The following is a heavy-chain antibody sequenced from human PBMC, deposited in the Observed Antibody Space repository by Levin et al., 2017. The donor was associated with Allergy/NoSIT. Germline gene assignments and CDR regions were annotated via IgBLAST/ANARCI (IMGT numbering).Heavy chain of an antibody. CDR2: IWYDGSNK. Sequence: GESLKISCAASGFTFSSYGMHWVRQAPGKGLEWVAVIWYDGSNKYYADSVKGRFTISRDNSKNTLYLQMNSLRAEDTAVYYCARDRGNTVTINMGYCDYWGQGTLVTVSS. V-gene: IGHV3-33*01. D-gene: IGHD4-17*01. CDR1: GFTFSSYG. J-gene: IGHJ4*02. CDR3: ARDRGNTVTINMGYCDY.